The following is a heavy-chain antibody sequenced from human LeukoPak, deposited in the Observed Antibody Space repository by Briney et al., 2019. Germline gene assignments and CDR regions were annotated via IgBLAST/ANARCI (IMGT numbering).Heavy chain of an antibody. J-gene: IGHJ4*02. CDR3: AKGQGPGYSYGLDY. CDR1: GFTFTNYA. V-gene: IGHV3-23*01. Sequence: PGGSLRLSCTASGFTFTNYAMSWVRQAPGKGLEWVSVLSASGGSTYYADSVRGRFTISRDDSKNTLFLLLNSLRAEDTAVYYCAKGQGPGYSYGLDYWGQGTPVAVSS. CDR2: LSASGGST. D-gene: IGHD5-18*01.